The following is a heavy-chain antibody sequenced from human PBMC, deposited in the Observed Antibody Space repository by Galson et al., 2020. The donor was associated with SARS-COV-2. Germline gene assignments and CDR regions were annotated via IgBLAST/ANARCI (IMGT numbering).Heavy chain of an antibody. D-gene: IGHD3-10*01. J-gene: IGHJ4*02. CDR3: ARFGMVRGAYWLHYFDY. CDR2: ISYDGSNK. V-gene: IGHV3-30*03. Sequence: GESLKISCAASGFTFSSYGMHWVRQAPGKGLEWVAVISYDGSNKYYADSVKGRFTISRDNSKNTLYLQMNSLRAEDTAVYYCARFGMVRGAYWLHYFDYWCQGTLVTFSS. CDR1: GFTFSSYG.